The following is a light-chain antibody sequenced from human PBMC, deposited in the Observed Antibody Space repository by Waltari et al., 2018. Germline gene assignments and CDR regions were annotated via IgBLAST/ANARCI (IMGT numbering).Light chain of an antibody. CDR2: AAS. J-gene: IGKJ1*01. Sequence: EIVLTQSPGTLSLSPGETATLSCRASQAVVNNFLAWYQQKPGQAPRVLIFAASTRAPGIPDRFSGSGSGTDFTLTLSRLEAEEFAVYYCQQSGSFPWTFGQGTKVEIK. CDR3: QQSGSFPWT. V-gene: IGKV3-20*01. CDR1: QAVVNNF.